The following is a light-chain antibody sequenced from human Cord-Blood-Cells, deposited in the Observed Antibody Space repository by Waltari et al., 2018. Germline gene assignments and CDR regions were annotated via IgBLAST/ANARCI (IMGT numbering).Light chain of an antibody. J-gene: IGKJ1*01. CDR2: WAS. V-gene: IGKV4-1*01. CDR1: QSVLYSSNNKNY. Sequence: DIVMTQSPDSPAVSLGERATINCKSSQSVLYSSNNKNYIAWYQQKPGQPPKLLIYWASTRESGVPDRFSGSGSGTDFTLTISSLQAEDVAVYYCQQYYSTRTFGQGTKVEIK. CDR3: QQYYSTRT.